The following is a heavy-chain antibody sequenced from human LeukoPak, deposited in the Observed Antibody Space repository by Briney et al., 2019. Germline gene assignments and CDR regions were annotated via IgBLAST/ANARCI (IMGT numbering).Heavy chain of an antibody. V-gene: IGHV3-7*01. Sequence: GGSLRLSCAASGFTFSSYWMSWVRQAPGKGLEWVANIKQDGSEKNYVDSVKGRFTISRDNAKNSLYLQMNSLRAEDTAVYYCARVHRVEYSSSWARRYYYYYYMDVWGKGTTVTVSS. CDR1: GFTFSSYW. CDR3: ARVHRVEYSSSWARRYYYYYYMDV. D-gene: IGHD6-13*01. J-gene: IGHJ6*03. CDR2: IKQDGSEK.